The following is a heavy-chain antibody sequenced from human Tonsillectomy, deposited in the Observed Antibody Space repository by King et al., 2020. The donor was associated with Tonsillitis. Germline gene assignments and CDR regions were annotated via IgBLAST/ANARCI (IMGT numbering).Heavy chain of an antibody. CDR1: GYTFISYG. Sequence: QLVQSGGEVKKPGASVKVSCKASGYTFISYGISWVRQAPGQGLEWMGWISAYNGNTNYAQKLQGRVTMTTDRSTSTAYMELMSLRSDDTAVYFCVMGYCRRPSCYGDVFDMWGQGTRVTVSS. V-gene: IGHV1-18*01. CDR3: VMGYCRRPSCYGDVFDM. D-gene: IGHD2-2*01. CDR2: ISAYNGNT. J-gene: IGHJ3*02.